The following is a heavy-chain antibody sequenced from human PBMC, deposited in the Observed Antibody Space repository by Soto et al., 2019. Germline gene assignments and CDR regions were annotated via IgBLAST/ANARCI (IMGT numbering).Heavy chain of an antibody. CDR3: ARRISSALAQTDF. CDR1: GFTFSSYG. J-gene: IGHJ4*02. D-gene: IGHD6-13*01. CDR2: IWYDGSNK. Sequence: QVQLVESGGGVVQPGRSLRLSCAASGFTFSSYGMHWVRQAPGNGLEWVAVIWYDGSNKYYADSVKGRLTISRDNSKNTLYLKMHSRSAEHTAVYYCARRISSALAQTDFWGKGNLVNVS. V-gene: IGHV3-33*01.